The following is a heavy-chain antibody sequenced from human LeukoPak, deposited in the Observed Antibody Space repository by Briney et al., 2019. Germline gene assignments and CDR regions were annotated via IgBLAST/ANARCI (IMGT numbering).Heavy chain of an antibody. CDR3: ARELLFLGYCSGGSCGGHAFDI. V-gene: IGHV4-59*01. J-gene: IGHJ3*02. CDR2: IYYSGST. Sequence: SETLSLTCAVYGGSFSGYYWSWIRQPPGKGLEWIGYIYYSGSTNYNPSLKSRVTISVDTSKNQFSLKLSSVTAADTAVYYCARELLFLGYCSGGSCGGHAFDIWGQGTMVTVSS. CDR1: GGSFSGYY. D-gene: IGHD2-15*01.